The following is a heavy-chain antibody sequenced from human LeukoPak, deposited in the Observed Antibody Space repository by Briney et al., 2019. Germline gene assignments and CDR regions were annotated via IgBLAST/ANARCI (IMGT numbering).Heavy chain of an antibody. CDR3: AKWAGPDSGYDHRIGGGFDY. CDR2: ISWNSGSI. V-gene: IGHV3-9*01. CDR1: GFTFDDYA. D-gene: IGHD5-12*01. J-gene: IGHJ4*02. Sequence: GGSLRLSCAASGFTFDDYAMHWVRQAPGKGLEWVSGISWNSGSIGYADSVKGRFTISRDNAKNSLYLQMNSLRAEDTALYYCAKWAGPDSGYDHRIGGGFDYWGQGTLVTVSS.